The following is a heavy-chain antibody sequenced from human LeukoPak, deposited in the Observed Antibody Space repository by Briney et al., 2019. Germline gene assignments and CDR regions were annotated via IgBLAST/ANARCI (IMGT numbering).Heavy chain of an antibody. V-gene: IGHV3-11*01. J-gene: IGHJ6*04. CDR1: GFTFSDYY. D-gene: IGHD1-7*01. CDR3: ARDSPKLYYYYGMDV. CDR2: ISSSGSTI. Sequence: GGSLRLSCAASGFTFSDYYMSWIRQAPGKGLEWVSYISSSGSTIYYADSVKCRFTISRDNAKNSLYLQMNSLRAEDTAVYYCARDSPKLYYYYGMDVWGKGTTVTVSS.